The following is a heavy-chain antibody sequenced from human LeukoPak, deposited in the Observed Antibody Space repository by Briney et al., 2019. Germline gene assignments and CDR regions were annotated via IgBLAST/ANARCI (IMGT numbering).Heavy chain of an antibody. J-gene: IGHJ4*02. CDR2: ISYDGSNK. CDR3: AGRAVAGFDY. V-gene: IGHV3-30*04. CDR1: GFTFSSYA. Sequence: PGGSLRLSCAASGFTFSSYAMHGVRQAPGKGLEWVAVISYDGSNKYYADSVKGRFTISRDNSKNTLYLQMNSLRAEDTAVYYCAGRAVAGFDYWGQGTLVTVSS. D-gene: IGHD6-19*01.